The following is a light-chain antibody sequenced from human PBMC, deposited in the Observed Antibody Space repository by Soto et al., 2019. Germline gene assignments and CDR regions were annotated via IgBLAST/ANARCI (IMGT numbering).Light chain of an antibody. CDR2: WAS. CDR1: QSVLYSSNNKNY. CDR3: HQYFITPT. V-gene: IGKV4-1*01. Sequence: DIVMTQSPDSLAVSLGERATINCKSSQSVLYSSNNKNYLAWYQQKSGQSPKLLIYWASTRESGVPDRFSGSGSGTDFTLTISSLQADDVAVYFCHQYFITPTFGPGTKVEIK. J-gene: IGKJ3*01.